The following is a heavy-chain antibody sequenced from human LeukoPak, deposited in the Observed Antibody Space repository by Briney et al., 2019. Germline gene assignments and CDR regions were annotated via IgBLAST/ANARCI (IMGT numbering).Heavy chain of an antibody. CDR1: GFTFSSYG. CDR2: IKQDGSEK. V-gene: IGHV3-7*01. J-gene: IGHJ6*03. D-gene: IGHD2-8*01. CDR3: ARDLKYCTNGVCYKYYYYYMDV. Sequence: GGSLRLSCAASGFTFSSYGMHWVRQAPGKGLEWVANIKQDGSEKYYVDSVKGRFTISRDNAKNSLYLQMNSLRAEDTAVYYCARDLKYCTNGVCYKYYYYYMDVWGKGTTVTVSS.